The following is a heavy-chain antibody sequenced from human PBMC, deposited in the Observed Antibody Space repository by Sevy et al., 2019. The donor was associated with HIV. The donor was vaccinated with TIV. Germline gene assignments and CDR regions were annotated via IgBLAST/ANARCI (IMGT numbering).Heavy chain of an antibody. D-gene: IGHD3-16*02. CDR2: ISSDGRNK. Sequence: GGSLRLSCAASGFTFIRYAMNWVRQAPGKGLEWVAVISSDGRNKYYADSVKGRFTISRDNSKNTLYLQMNSLRCEDTAVYYCARDNGESSSSFLGELSYWGQGTLVTVSS. CDR3: ARDNGESSSSFLGELSY. CDR1: GFTFIRYA. J-gene: IGHJ4*02. V-gene: IGHV3-30*04.